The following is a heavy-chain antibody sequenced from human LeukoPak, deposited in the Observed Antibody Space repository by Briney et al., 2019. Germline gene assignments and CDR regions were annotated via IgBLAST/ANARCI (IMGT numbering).Heavy chain of an antibody. CDR1: GLTVSSKY. CDR3: AKAEGITMIVVVITPFDY. J-gene: IGHJ4*02. D-gene: IGHD3-22*01. V-gene: IGHV3-53*01. CDR2: IYSGGRT. Sequence: GGSLRLSCVASGLTVSSKYMSWVRQAPGKGLEWVSVIYSGGRTSYADSVKGRFTISRDNSKNTLYLQMNSLRAEDTAVYYCAKAEGITMIVVVITPFDYWGQGTLVTVSS.